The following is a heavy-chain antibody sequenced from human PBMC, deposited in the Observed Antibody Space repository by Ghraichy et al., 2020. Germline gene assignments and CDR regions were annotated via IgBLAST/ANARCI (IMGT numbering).Heavy chain of an antibody. CDR2: TYYRDKWYN. Sequence: SQTLSLTCAISGDSISSKSAAWNWIRESPSRGLEWLGRTYYRDKWYNDYAVSVKSRITINPDTSKNRFSLQLNSVTPEDTAVYYCVRGDTSGWSYYFDYWGQGTLVTVSS. V-gene: IGHV6-1*01. D-gene: IGHD6-19*01. CDR1: GDSISSKSAA. CDR3: VRGDTSGWSYYFDY. J-gene: IGHJ4*02.